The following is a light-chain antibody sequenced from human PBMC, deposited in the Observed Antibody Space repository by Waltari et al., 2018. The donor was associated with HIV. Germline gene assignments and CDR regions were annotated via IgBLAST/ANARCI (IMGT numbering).Light chain of an antibody. CDR2: KDT. V-gene: IGLV3-25*03. CDR3: QSADSNASLWV. Sequence: SYELTPPPSASVSPGQTARLTCSGYAMPTQSAYWYQQRLGQPPVLEIKKDTGRPSGIPERFSGSSSGTTTTLTIIGVQAQDEADYHCQSADSNASLWVFGGGTKLTVL. CDR1: AMPTQS. J-gene: IGLJ3*02.